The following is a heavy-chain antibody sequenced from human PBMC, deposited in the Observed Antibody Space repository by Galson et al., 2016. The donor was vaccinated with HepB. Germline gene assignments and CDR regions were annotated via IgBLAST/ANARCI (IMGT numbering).Heavy chain of an antibody. CDR2: FDPENGEI. J-gene: IGHJ6*02. Sequence: SVKVSCQVSGDRITNVDMFWVRQASGKGPEWMGGFDPENGEIIYAQQFQGRVTMTEDTSTDTAYMEMSSLRSEDTAVYYCATASNDANSGLHYYFHGMDVWGQGTTVTVSS. CDR3: ATASNDANSGLHYYFHGMDV. CDR1: GDRITNVD. D-gene: IGHD4/OR15-4a*01. V-gene: IGHV1-24*01.